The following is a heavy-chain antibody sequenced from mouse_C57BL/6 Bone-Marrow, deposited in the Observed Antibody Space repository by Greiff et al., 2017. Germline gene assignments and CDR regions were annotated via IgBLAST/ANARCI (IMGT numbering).Heavy chain of an antibody. D-gene: IGHD2-12*01. J-gene: IGHJ2*01. CDR1: GYTFTSYW. V-gene: IGHV1-52*01. CDR3: ARVLPKIYFDD. Sequence: QVQLQQPGAELVRPGSSVKLSCKASGYTFTSYWMHWVKQRPIQGLEWIGNIDPSESETHYNQKFKDKATLTVDKSSSTAYMQLSSLTSEDSAVYYCARVLPKIYFDDWGQGTTLTVSS. CDR2: IDPSESET.